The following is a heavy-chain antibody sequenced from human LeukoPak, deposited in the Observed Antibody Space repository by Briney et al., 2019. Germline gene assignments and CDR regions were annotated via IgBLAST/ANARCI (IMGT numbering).Heavy chain of an antibody. CDR3: TTDGGSYYGSGSYTPVDYFDY. V-gene: IGHV3-15*01. CDR1: GGSISSYY. D-gene: IGHD3-10*01. CDR2: IKSKTDGGTT. Sequence: ETLSLTCTVSGGSISSYYWSWIRQPAGKGLEWVGRIKSKTDGGTTDYAAPVKGRFTISRDDSKNTLYLQMNCLKTEDTAVYYCTTDGGSYYGSGSYTPVDYFDYWGQGTLVTVSS. J-gene: IGHJ4*02.